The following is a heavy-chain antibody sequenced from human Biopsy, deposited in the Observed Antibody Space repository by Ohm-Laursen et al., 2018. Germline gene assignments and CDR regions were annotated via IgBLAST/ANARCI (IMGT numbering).Heavy chain of an antibody. CDR3: AKAGRISWYDS. CDR1: GFTFSSYT. CDR2: ISSSGGST. Sequence: SLRLSCSASGFTFSSYTMSWVRQAPGKGLEWVSDISSSGGSTYYADSVNGRFTISRDNSKNTLYLQMNSLRAKDTAVYYCAKAGRISWYDSWGQGTLVTVSS. V-gene: IGHV3-23*01. D-gene: IGHD2-15*01. J-gene: IGHJ5*01.